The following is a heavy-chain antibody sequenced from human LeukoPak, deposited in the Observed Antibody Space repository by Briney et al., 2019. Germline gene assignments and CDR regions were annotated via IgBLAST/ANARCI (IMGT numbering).Heavy chain of an antibody. V-gene: IGHV5-51*01. CDR1: GNSFARSW. CDR3: ARPREGSGWYDAFDI. CDR2: IFPSDSDT. J-gene: IGHJ3*02. D-gene: IGHD6-19*01. Sequence: GESLNISCKGSGNSFARSWIGWVRQMTGKGLEWMGVIFPSDSDTTYSPSFQGQVTISVDKSLNTAYLQWSSLKASDTAMYYCARPREGSGWYDAFDIWGQGTMVTVSS.